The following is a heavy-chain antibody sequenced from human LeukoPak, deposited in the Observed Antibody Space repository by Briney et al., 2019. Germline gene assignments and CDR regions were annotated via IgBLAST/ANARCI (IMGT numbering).Heavy chain of an antibody. CDR2: ISYDGSNK. D-gene: IGHD6-13*01. CDR1: GFTFSSYG. J-gene: IGHJ5*02. CDR3: ATLGTSSWAS. Sequence: GRSLRLSCAASGFTFSSYGMHWVRQAPGKGLEWVAVISYDGSNKYYADSVKGRFTISRDNSKNTLYLQMNSLRAEDTAVYYCATLGTSSWASWGQGTLVTVSS. V-gene: IGHV3-30*03.